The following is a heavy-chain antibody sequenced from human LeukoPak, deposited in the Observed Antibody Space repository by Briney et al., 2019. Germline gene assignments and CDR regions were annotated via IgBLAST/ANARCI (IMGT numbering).Heavy chain of an antibody. Sequence: ASVKVSCKASGYTFTTYYMHWVRQAPGQGLEWMGIINPSGGSTSYAQKFQGRVTMTRDTSTSTVYMELSSLRSEDTAVYYCARDGDTTVVIPRYFDYWGQGTLVTVSS. CDR2: INPSGGST. V-gene: IGHV1-46*01. J-gene: IGHJ4*02. D-gene: IGHD4-23*01. CDR1: GYTFTTYY. CDR3: ARDGDTTVVIPRYFDY.